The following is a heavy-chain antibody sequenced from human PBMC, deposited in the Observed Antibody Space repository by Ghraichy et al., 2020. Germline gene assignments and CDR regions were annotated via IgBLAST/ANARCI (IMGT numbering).Heavy chain of an antibody. CDR3: ARDPGRGSIDY. CDR2: INEDGSAK. V-gene: IGHV3-7*01. J-gene: IGHJ4*02. D-gene: IGHD1-26*01. Sequence: GGSLRLSCAASGFSFSSSWMSWVRQVPGRGLEWVANINEDGSAKYYVDSMEGRFTISRDNAKDSLYLQLNSLTVEDTAVYFCARDPGRGSIDYWGQGTQVIVSS. CDR1: GFSFSSSW.